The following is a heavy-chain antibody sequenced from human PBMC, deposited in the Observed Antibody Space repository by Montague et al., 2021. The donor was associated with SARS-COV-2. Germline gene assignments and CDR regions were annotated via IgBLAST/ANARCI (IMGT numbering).Heavy chain of an antibody. CDR3: ARDGSGSYSNYYYYGMDV. J-gene: IGHJ6*02. V-gene: IGHV3-7*01. Sequence: EKKYVDSVKGRFTISRDNAKHSLYLQMNSLRAEDTAVYYCARDGSGSYSNYYYYGMDVWGQGTTVNGS. D-gene: IGHD3-10*01. CDR2: EK.